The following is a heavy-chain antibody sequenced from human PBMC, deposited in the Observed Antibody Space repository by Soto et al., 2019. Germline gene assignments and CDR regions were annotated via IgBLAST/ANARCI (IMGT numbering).Heavy chain of an antibody. D-gene: IGHD2-15*01. CDR3: ARGRGYCSGGSCYYYYYYMDV. CDR1: GGSFSGYY. J-gene: IGHJ6*03. V-gene: IGHV4-34*01. CDR2: INHSGST. Sequence: SETLSLTCAVYGGSFSGYYWSWIRQPPGKGLEWIGEINHSGSTNYNPSLKSRVTISVDTSKNQFSLKLSSVTAADTAVYYCARGRGYCSGGSCYYYYYYMDVWGKGTTVTVSS.